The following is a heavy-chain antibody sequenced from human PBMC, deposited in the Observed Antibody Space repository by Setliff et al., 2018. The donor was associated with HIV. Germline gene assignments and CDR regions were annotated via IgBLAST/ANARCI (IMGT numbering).Heavy chain of an antibody. CDR1: GFTFSTFA. CDR2: ISHSGETT. Sequence: PGESLKLSCAASGFTFSTFAMSWVRQAPGKGLEWVSTISHSGETTYFADSVKGRFTISRDNSKNTLYLQMSSLKVDDTAIYFCAKALYGHSSAVGPDFWGQGTLVTVSS. V-gene: IGHV3-23*01. CDR3: AKALYGHSSAVGPDF. D-gene: IGHD4-17*01. J-gene: IGHJ4*02.